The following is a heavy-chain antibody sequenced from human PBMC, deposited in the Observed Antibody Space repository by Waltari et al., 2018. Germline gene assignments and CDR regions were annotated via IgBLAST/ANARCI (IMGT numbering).Heavy chain of an antibody. CDR1: GFTFSSYA. CDR3: AKSRFLEVVVAATVYYYYGMDV. CDR2: ISGSGGST. J-gene: IGHJ6*02. D-gene: IGHD2-15*01. Sequence: EVQLLESGGGLVQPGGSLRLSCAASGFTFSSYAMSWVRQAPGKGLEWVSAISGSGGSTYYADSVKGRFTISRDNSKNTLYLQMNSLRAEDTAVYYCAKSRFLEVVVAATVYYYYGMDVWGQGTTVTVSS. V-gene: IGHV3-23*01.